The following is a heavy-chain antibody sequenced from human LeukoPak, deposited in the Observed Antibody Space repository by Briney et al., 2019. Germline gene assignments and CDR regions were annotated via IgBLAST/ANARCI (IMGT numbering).Heavy chain of an antibody. CDR1: GGSISSGSYY. CDR3: ARVAMVRGNAYYYYMDV. Sequence: SETLSLTCTVSGGSISSGSYYWSWIRQPAGKGLEWIGRIYTSGSTNYNPSLKSRVTISVDTSKNQCSLKLSSVTAADTAVYYCARVAMVRGNAYYYYMDVWGKGTTVTISS. D-gene: IGHD3-10*01. CDR2: IYTSGST. V-gene: IGHV4-61*02. J-gene: IGHJ6*03.